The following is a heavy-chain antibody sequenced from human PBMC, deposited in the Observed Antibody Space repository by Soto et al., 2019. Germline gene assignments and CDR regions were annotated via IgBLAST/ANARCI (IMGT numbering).Heavy chain of an antibody. D-gene: IGHD2-2*01. J-gene: IGHJ5*02. V-gene: IGHV4-30-4*01. CDR3: ARGYCSSTSCYRHPNWFDP. Sequence: SETLSLTCTVSGGSISSGDYYWSWIRQPPGKGLEWIGYIYYSGSTYYNPSLKSRVTISVDTSKNQFSLKLSSVTAADTAVYYCARGYCSSTSCYRHPNWFDPWGQGTLVTVSS. CDR1: GGSISSGDYY. CDR2: IYYSGST.